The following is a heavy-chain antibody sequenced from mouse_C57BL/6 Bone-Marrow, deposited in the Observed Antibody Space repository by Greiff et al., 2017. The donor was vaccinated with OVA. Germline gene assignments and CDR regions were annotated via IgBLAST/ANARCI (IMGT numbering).Heavy chain of an antibody. CDR3: ARESTVVAKGSYAMDY. V-gene: IGHV1-52*01. CDR1: GYTFTSYW. Sequence: QVQLQQPGAELVRPGSSVKLSCKASGYTFTSYWMHWVKQRPIQGLEWIGNIDPSDSATHYNQKFKDKATVTVDKSSSTAYMQRSSLTAEDSAVYYCARESTVVAKGSYAMDYWGQGTSVTVSS. CDR2: IDPSDSAT. D-gene: IGHD1-1*01. J-gene: IGHJ4*01.